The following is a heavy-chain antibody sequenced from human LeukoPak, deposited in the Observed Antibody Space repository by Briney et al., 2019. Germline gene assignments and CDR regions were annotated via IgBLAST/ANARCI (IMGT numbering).Heavy chain of an antibody. CDR2: IYPGDSDT. V-gene: IGHV5-51*01. CDR3: ARQNDFRLDY. J-gene: IGHJ4*02. Sequence: GESLKISCKGSGYNFGSYWIAWVRQMPGKGLEWMGIIYPGDSDTRYSPSLQGQVTISVDTSIGTAYLQWSSLKASDTAIYYCARQNDFRLDYWGQGTLVTVSS. CDR1: GYNFGSYW. D-gene: IGHD3-3*01.